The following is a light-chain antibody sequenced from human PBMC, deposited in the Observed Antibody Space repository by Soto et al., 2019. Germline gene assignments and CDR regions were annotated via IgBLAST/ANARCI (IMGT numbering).Light chain of an antibody. CDR3: CSHAGSNTL. V-gene: IGLV2-8*01. J-gene: IGLJ3*02. CDR2: DVS. Sequence: QSAPTQPPSASGSPGQSVTISCTGTSSDVGAYNYVSWFQQHPGKAPKFVIFDVSERPSGVPDRFSGSKSGNTAYLTVSGLQAEDEADYYCCSHAGSNTLFGGGTKLTV. CDR1: SSDVGAYNY.